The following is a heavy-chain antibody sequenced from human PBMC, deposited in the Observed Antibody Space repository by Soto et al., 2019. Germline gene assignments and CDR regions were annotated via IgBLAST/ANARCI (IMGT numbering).Heavy chain of an antibody. D-gene: IGHD3-10*01. CDR3: ARAVPGSTGTHHSGSGIFYVSPFDY. Sequence: SETLSLTCAVSGGSISSSNWWSWVRQPPGKGLEWIGEIYHSGSTNYNPSLKSRVTISVDKSKNQFSLKLSSVTAADTAVYYCARAVPGSTGTHHSGSGIFYVSPFDYWGQGALVTVSS. J-gene: IGHJ4*02. CDR1: GGSISSSNW. CDR2: IYHSGST. V-gene: IGHV4-4*02.